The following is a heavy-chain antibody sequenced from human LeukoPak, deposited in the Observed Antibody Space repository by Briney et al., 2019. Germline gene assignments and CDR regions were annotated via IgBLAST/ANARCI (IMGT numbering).Heavy chain of an antibody. J-gene: IGHJ4*02. CDR2: ISSSSSYI. V-gene: IGHV3-21*03. Sequence: GGSLRLSCAASGFTFSSDSMNWVRQAPGKGLEWVSSISSSSSYIYYADSVKGRFTISRDNAKNSLYLQMNSLKTEDTAVYFCASAMWGSQCTCPDYWGQGTLVTVSS. D-gene: IGHD3-16*01. CDR3: ASAMWGSQCTCPDY. CDR1: GFTFSSDS.